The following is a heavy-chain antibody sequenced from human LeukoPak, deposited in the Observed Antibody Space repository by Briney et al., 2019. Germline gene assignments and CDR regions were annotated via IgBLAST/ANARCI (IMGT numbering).Heavy chain of an antibody. CDR2: ISTYNANT. Sequence: ASVKVSCKASGYTFTSYGINWVRQAPGQGLEWLGWISTYNANTNYAQKLQGRVTMTTDTSTSTAYMELRSLRSDDTAVYYCARADYYDSSGYYNWGQGTLVTVSS. CDR3: ARADYYDSSGYYN. J-gene: IGHJ4*02. CDR1: GYTFTSYG. D-gene: IGHD3-22*01. V-gene: IGHV1-18*01.